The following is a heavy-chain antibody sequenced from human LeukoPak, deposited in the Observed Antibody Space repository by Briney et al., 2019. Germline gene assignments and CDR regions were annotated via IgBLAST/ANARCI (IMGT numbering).Heavy chain of an antibody. CDR1: GGSISSGGYY. D-gene: IGHD3-22*01. Sequence: PSETLSLTCTVSGGSISSGGYYWSWIRQHPGKGLEWIGYIYYSGSTYYNPSLKSRVTISVDTSKNQFSLKLSSVTAADTAVYYCARDRPYYYDSSGSFDYWGQGTLVTVSS. CDR2: IYYSGST. V-gene: IGHV4-31*03. J-gene: IGHJ4*02. CDR3: ARDRPYYYDSSGSFDY.